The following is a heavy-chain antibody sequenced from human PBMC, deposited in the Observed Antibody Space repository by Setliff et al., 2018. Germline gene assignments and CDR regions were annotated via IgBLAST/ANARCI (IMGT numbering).Heavy chain of an antibody. J-gene: IGHJ4*02. D-gene: IGHD2-15*01. CDR2: IYHDGND. V-gene: IGHV4-4*02. CDR1: GVPINSLSW. Sequence: PSETLSLTCTVSGVPINSLSWWSWIRQPPGKGLEWIGEIYHDGNDKYTPSVHYSPSLKSRVTISIDRSNNQFSLKLTSMTAADTAVYYCAKGGGGYHSDSWGQGILGTVSS. CDR3: AKGGGGYHSDS.